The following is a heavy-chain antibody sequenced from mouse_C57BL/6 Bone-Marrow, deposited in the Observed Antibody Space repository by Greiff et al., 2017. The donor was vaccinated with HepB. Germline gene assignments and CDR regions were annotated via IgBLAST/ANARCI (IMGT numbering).Heavy chain of an antibody. CDR1: GYTFTSYW. J-gene: IGHJ4*01. Sequence: VQLQQPGAELVRPGPSVKLSCKASGYTFTSYWMHWVKQRPGQGLEWIGVIDPSDSYTNYNQKFKGKATLTVDTSSSTAYMQLSSLTSEDSAVYYCAREGYYYGSSYVPTMDYWGQGTSVTVSS. CDR2: IDPSDSYT. D-gene: IGHD1-1*01. CDR3: AREGYYYGSSYVPTMDY. V-gene: IGHV1-59*01.